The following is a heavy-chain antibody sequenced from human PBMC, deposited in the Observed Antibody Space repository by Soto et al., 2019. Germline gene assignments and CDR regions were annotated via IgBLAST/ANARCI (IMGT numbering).Heavy chain of an antibody. Sequence: EVQLVESGGGLVQPGGSLRLSCAASGFTFSDHYMDWVRQAPGKGLEWVARSRNRVNSHTTEYAASVKGRFTISRDESKSSLYQHMNSLKIEDTAVYYCTRGLLGGAPSYTFHGMDVWGQGTTVTVSS. CDR3: TRGLLGGAPSYTFHGMDV. D-gene: IGHD1-26*01. J-gene: IGHJ6*01. CDR1: GFTFSDHY. CDR2: SRNRVNSHTT. V-gene: IGHV3-72*01.